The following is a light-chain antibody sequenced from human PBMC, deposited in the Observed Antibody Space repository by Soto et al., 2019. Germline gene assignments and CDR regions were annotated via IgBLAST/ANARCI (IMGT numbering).Light chain of an antibody. J-gene: IGKJ2*01. V-gene: IGKV1-39*01. CDR1: HSISSY. Sequence: DIQMTQSPSSLSASVGDRVTITCRASHSISSYLNWYQQKPGKAPKLLIYAVSTLQGGVPPRFSGSGSGTDFRLTISSLQPEDFATYCCQQSYNTPRTLGQGNRLENK. CDR3: QQSYNTPRT. CDR2: AVS.